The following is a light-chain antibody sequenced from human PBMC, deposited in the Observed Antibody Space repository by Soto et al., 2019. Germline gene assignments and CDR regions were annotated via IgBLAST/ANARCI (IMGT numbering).Light chain of an antibody. V-gene: IGKV3-20*01. CDR2: GAS. CDR1: QSVTTR. Sequence: IVLTQSPGTLSLSPGEIVTLSCRASQSVTTRLAWYQHKPGQAPRLLIYGASSRTAGIPDRFSGSGSGTDFTLTISRLEPEDFAVYYCQQYGSSPPITFGQGTRLEIK. CDR3: QQYGSSPPIT. J-gene: IGKJ5*01.